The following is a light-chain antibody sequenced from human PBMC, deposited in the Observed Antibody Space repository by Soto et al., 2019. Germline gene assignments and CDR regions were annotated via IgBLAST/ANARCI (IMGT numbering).Light chain of an antibody. CDR1: QDINVY. CDR3: QHGYVAPYS. CDR2: SAS. V-gene: IGKV1-39*01. Sequence: DIQMTQSPSSVSASIGDTVTITCRASQDINVYLNWYQQKPGEVPKLLIYSASTLHSGVPSRFTGSGSGTDFTLTIRSLQPEDFATYYCQHGYVAPYSFGQGTKV. J-gene: IGKJ2*03.